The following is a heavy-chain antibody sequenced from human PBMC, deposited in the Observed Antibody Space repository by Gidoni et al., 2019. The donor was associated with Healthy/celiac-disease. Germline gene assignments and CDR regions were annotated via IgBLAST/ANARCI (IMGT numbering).Heavy chain of an antibody. V-gene: IGHV3-73*02. J-gene: IGHJ4*02. CDR1: GFTFSGSA. Sequence: EVQLVESGGGLVQPGGSLKLSCAASGFTFSGSAMHWVRQASGKGLEWVGRIRSKANSYATAYAASVKGRFTISRDDSKNTAYLQMNSLKTEDTAVYYCTRGGELYYDYWGQGTLVTVSS. CDR3: TRGGELYYDY. D-gene: IGHD3-16*01. CDR2: IRSKANSYAT.